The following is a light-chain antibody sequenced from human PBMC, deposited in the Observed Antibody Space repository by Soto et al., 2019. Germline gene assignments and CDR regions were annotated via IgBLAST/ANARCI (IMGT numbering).Light chain of an antibody. CDR1: QSVSSN. V-gene: IGKV3-15*01. CDR3: QQYNNWPL. CDR2: GAS. J-gene: IGKJ1*01. Sequence: EIVMTQSPATLSVSPGERATLSCRASQSVSSNLAWYQQKPGQAPRLLIYGASTRATGIAARFSGSGSGTEFTLTISSLQSEDFAVYYCQQYNNWPLFGQGTKV.